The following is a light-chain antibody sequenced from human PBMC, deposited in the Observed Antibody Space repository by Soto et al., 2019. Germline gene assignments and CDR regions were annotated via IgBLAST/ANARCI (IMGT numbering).Light chain of an antibody. Sequence: QSALTQPPSASGSPGQSVTISCTGTSSDVGGYNYVSWYQQHPGKAPKVIIYEVSKRPSGVPDRFSGSKSGSTASLTVSGLQAEDEADYYCSSYTSSSTLRPVVFGGGTKLTVL. CDR2: EVS. J-gene: IGLJ2*01. CDR1: SSDVGGYNY. V-gene: IGLV2-8*01. CDR3: SSYTSSSTLRPVV.